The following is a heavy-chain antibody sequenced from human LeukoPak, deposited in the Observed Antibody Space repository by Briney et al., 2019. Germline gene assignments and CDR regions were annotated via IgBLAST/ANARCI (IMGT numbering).Heavy chain of an antibody. J-gene: IGHJ3*02. D-gene: IGHD5-12*01. CDR3: VRGGSSGYDFNAFDI. Sequence: GGSLRLSCAASGFAFSAYEMNWVRQAPGKGLEWVSYISRTSGNTIYYADSVMGRYTVSRDNPKNSLYLQMNSLRAKDTAAYYCVRGGSSGYDFNAFDIWGQGTMVTVSS. V-gene: IGHV3-48*03. CDR2: ISRTSGNTI. CDR1: GFAFSAYE.